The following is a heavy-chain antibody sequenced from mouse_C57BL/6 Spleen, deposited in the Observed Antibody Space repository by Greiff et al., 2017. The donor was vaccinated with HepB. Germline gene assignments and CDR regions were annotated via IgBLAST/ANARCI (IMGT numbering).Heavy chain of an antibody. CDR1: GYTFTSYW. Sequence: VQLQQSGAELVKPGASVKLSCKASGYTFTSYWMQWVKQRPGQGLEWIGEIDTSDSYTNYNQKFKGKATLTVDTSSSKAYMQLSSLTSEDSAVYYCARYTTVAYAMDYWGQGTSVTVSS. J-gene: IGHJ4*01. CDR2: IDTSDSYT. D-gene: IGHD1-1*01. V-gene: IGHV1-50*01. CDR3: ARYTTVAYAMDY.